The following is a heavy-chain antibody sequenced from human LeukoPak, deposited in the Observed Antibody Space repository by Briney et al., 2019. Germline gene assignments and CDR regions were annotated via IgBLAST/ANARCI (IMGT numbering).Heavy chain of an antibody. CDR3: ARGGGGDGYNFDY. CDR1: GFSVSSYG. D-gene: IGHD5-24*01. CDR2: ISSSGSTI. Sequence: GGSLRLSCAVSGFSVSSYGMSWVRQAPGKGLEWVSYISSSGSTIYYADSVKGRFTISRDNAKNSLYLQMNSLRAEDTAVYYCARGGGGDGYNFDYWGQGTLVTVSS. J-gene: IGHJ4*02. V-gene: IGHV3-48*04.